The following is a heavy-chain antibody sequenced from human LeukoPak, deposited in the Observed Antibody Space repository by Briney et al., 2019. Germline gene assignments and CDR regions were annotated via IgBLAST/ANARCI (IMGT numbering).Heavy chain of an antibody. CDR2: ISSRSSYI. D-gene: IGHD3-9*01. V-gene: IGHV3-21*01. CDR1: GFTFSSYS. J-gene: IGHJ4*02. Sequence: NPGGSLRLSCAASGFTFSSYSMNWVRQAPGKGLEWASSISSRSSYIYYADSVKGRFTISRHNAKNSLYLKMNSLRAEDTAVYYCARSRIDYDILTGYYESHSFDYWGQGTLVTASS. CDR3: ARSRIDYDILTGYYESHSFDY.